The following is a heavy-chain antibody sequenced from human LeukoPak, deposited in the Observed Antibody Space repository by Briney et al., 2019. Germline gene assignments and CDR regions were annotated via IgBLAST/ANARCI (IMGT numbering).Heavy chain of an antibody. Sequence: GGSLRLSCAASGFTFSSYAMHWVRQASGKGLEWVAVISYDGSNKYYADSVKGRFTISRDNSKNTLYLQMNSLRAEDTAVYYCARDSYYGMDVWGQGTTVTVSS. V-gene: IGHV3-30-3*01. J-gene: IGHJ6*02. CDR2: ISYDGSNK. CDR3: ARDSYYGMDV. CDR1: GFTFSSYA.